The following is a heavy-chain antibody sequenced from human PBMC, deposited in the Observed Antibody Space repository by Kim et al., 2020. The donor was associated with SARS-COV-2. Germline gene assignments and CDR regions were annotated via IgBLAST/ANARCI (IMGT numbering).Heavy chain of an antibody. Sequence: GGSLRLSCAASGFTFSTYWMHWVRQAPGKGLVWVSHINSDASITSYADSAKGRFTISRDNAKNTLSLQMNSLRAEDTAVYYCAGSVGDFAGLDPWGQGT. D-gene: IGHD2-21*02. CDR1: GFTFSTYW. V-gene: IGHV3-74*03. J-gene: IGHJ5*02. CDR2: INSDASIT. CDR3: AGSVGDFAGLDP.